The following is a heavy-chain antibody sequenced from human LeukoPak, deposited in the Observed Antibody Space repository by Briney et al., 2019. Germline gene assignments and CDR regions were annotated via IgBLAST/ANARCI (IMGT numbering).Heavy chain of an antibody. V-gene: IGHV4-61*01. CDR2: IFYTGST. CDR1: GGSVSSGSYY. J-gene: IGHJ4*02. CDR3: ARHSGASPHYFDY. D-gene: IGHD1-26*01. Sequence: PSETLSLTCTVSGGSVSSGSYYWSWIRQPPGKELEWIAFIFYTGSTHYNPSLTSRVTISVDTSENQFSLKLTSVTAADTAVYYCARHSGASPHYFDYWGRGTLVTVSS.